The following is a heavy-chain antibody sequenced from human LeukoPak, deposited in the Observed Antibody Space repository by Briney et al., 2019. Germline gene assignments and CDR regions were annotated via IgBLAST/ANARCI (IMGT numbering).Heavy chain of an antibody. V-gene: IGHV3-7*01. CDR3: ARDGRGVFDY. Sequence: QPGGSLRLSCAASGFTFSTYWMNWVRQAPGKGLEWVANIKQDGSEKFYVDSVKGRFTISRDNAKNSLYLQMNSLRAEDTAVYYCARDGRGVFDYWGQGTLVTVSS. CDR1: GFTFSTYW. D-gene: IGHD1-1*01. CDR2: IKQDGSEK. J-gene: IGHJ4*02.